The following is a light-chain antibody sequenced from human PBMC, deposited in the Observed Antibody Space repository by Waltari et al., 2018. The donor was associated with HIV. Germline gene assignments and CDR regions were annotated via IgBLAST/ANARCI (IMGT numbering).Light chain of an antibody. CDR3: HQNSSLPPWT. CDR1: QSIGSS. CDR2: YAS. Sequence: EIVLIQSSDFQSVTPKEKVTITCWASQSIGSSLHWYQQNPDQSPTLLIKYASQSFSGVPSRFSGSGSGTKFTRTIYSLEAEDASTDYCHQNSSLPPWTFGQGTKVE. V-gene: IGKV6-21*01. J-gene: IGKJ1*01.